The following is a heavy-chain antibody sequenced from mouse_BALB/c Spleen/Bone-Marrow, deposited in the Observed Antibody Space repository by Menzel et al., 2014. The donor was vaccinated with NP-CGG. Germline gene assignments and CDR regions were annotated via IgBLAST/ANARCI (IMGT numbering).Heavy chain of an antibody. Sequence: QVQLQQSGPELVKPGASVRISCKASGYTFTSYYIHWVKQRPGQGLEWIGWIFPGNFYTKFNGNFKGRATLTADKSSSTAYMHLSSLTSEDSAVYFCARDDYDYWGQGTTLTVSS. J-gene: IGHJ2*01. CDR3: ARDDYDY. V-gene: IGHV1S56*01. D-gene: IGHD2-4*01. CDR2: IFPGNFYT. CDR1: GYTFTSYY.